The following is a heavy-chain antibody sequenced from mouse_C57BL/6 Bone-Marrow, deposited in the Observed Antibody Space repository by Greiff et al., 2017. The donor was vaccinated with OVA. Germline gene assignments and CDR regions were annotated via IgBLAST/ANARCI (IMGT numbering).Heavy chain of an antibody. CDR1: GFNIKDDY. D-gene: IGHD2-3*01. Sequence: EVKLVESGAELVRPGASVKLSCTASGFNIKDDYMHWVKQRPEQGLEWIGWIDPENGDTEYASKFQGKATITADTSSNTAYLQLSSLTSEDTAVYYCTTYDGTGDYWGQGTTLTVSS. V-gene: IGHV14-4*01. CDR3: TTYDGTGDY. CDR2: IDPENGDT. J-gene: IGHJ2*01.